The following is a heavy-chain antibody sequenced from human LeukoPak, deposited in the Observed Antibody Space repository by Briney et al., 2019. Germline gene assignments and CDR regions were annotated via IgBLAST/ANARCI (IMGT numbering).Heavy chain of an antibody. CDR3: ARDPNGDYFGAFDI. CDR2: IKQDGSEK. V-gene: IGHV3-7*03. CDR1: GFTFSSYW. D-gene: IGHD4-17*01. J-gene: IGHJ3*02. Sequence: GGSLRLSCAASGFTFSSYWMSWVRQAPGKGLEWVANIKQDGSEKYYVDSVKGRFTISRDNAKNSLYLQMSSLRAEDTAVYYCARDPNGDYFGAFDIWGQGTMVTVSS.